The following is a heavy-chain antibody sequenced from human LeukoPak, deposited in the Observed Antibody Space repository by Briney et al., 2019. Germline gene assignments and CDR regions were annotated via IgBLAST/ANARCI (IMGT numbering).Heavy chain of an antibody. CDR2: ITPNTGDT. D-gene: IGHD3-3*01. Sequence: ASVKVSCKASGYTFTGYYVHWVRQAPGQGLEWMGRITPNTGDTIYAQRFQGRATMTRGTSISAAYMELSSLRSDDTAIYYCARDLVGGIWSAGFWGQGTLVTVSS. CDR3: ARDLVGGIWSAGF. V-gene: IGHV1-2*06. J-gene: IGHJ4*02. CDR1: GYTFTGYY.